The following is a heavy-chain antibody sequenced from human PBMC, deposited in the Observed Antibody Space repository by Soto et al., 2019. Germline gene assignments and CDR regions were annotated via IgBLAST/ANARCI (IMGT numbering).Heavy chain of an antibody. CDR2: ISAYNGNT. Sequence: ASVKVSCKASGGTFSSYLISWVRQAPGQGLEWMGWISAYNGNTNYAQKLQGRVTMTTDTSTSTAYMELRSLRSDDTAVYYCARDIVSQPYYYYGMDVWGQGTTVTVSS. CDR3: ARDIVSQPYYYYGMDV. D-gene: IGHD2-15*01. CDR1: GGTFSSYL. V-gene: IGHV1-18*01. J-gene: IGHJ6*02.